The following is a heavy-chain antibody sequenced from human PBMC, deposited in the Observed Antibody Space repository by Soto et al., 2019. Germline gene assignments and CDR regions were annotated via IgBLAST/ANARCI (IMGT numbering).Heavy chain of an antibody. CDR2: INHSGST. Sequence: SETLSLTCAVYGGSFSGYYWSWIRQPPGKGLEWIGEINHSGSTNYNPSLKSRVTISVDTSKNQFSLKLSSVTAADTAVYYCARGVRYSTIDYWGQGTLVTVS. CDR1: GGSFSGYY. J-gene: IGHJ4*02. CDR3: ARGVRYSTIDY. D-gene: IGHD6-13*01. V-gene: IGHV4-34*01.